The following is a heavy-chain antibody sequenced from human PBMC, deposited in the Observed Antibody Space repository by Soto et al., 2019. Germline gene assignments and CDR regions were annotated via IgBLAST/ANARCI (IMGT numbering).Heavy chain of an antibody. CDR1: GGSISSGGYY. D-gene: IGHD2-15*01. J-gene: IGHJ6*03. CDR2: IYYSRST. V-gene: IGHV4-31*03. CDR3: ATCPVSGSNYYYYYMDV. Sequence: SETLSLTCTVSGGSISSGGYYWSWIRQHPGKGLEWIGYIYYSRSTYYNPSLKSRVTISVDTSKNQFSLKLSSVTAADTAVYYCATCPVSGSNYYYYYMDVWGKGTTVTVSS.